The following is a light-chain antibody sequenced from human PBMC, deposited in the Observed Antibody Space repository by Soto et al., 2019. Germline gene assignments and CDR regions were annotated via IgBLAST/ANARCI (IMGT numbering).Light chain of an antibody. J-gene: IGLJ3*02. CDR1: SSDVGGYNY. Sequence: QSALTQPPSASGSPGQSVTISCTGTSSDVGGYNYVSWYQQHPGKAPKLMIYEVSKRPSGVSDRFSGSKSGNTASLTVSGLQAEDEADYYCSSYAGSNLWVFGGGTKVTVL. CDR3: SSYAGSNLWV. V-gene: IGLV2-8*01. CDR2: EVS.